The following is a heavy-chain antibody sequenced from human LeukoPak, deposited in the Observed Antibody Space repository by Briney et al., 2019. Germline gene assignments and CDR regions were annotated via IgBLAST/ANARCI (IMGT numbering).Heavy chain of an antibody. CDR1: GGSFSGYY. J-gene: IGHJ4*02. V-gene: IGHV4-34*01. Sequence: PSETLSLTCAVYGGSFSGYYWSWIRQPPGKGLEWIGEINHSGSTNYNPSLKSRVTISVDTSKNQFSLKLSSVTAADTDVYYCARGRQQLVRGQAFDYWGQGTLVTVSS. CDR3: ARGRQQLVRGQAFDY. CDR2: INHSGST. D-gene: IGHD6-13*01.